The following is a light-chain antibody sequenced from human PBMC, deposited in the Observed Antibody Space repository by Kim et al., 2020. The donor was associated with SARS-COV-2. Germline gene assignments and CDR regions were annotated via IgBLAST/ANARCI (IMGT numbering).Light chain of an antibody. CDR2: GAS. V-gene: IGKV3-20*01. CDR1: QSVDSNY. CDR3: QQYGGSPPLT. Sequence: ERATRACRASQSVDSNYLAWYQQKPGQAPRLLIDGASSRAAGIPDRFTGSGSATDFTLTISRLEPEDFAVYFCQQYGGSPPLTFGGGTKVDIK. J-gene: IGKJ4*01.